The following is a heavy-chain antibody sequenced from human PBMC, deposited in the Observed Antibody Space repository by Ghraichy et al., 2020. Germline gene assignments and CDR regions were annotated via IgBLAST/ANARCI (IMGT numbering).Heavy chain of an antibody. V-gene: IGHV1-8*01. J-gene: IGHJ5*02. CDR1: GYTFTSYD. CDR3: ARSPYYDFWSDLRNWFDP. D-gene: IGHD3-3*01. CDR2: MNPNSGNT. Sequence: ASVKVSCKASGYTFTSYDINWVRQATGQGLEWMGWMNPNSGNTGYAQKFQGRVTMTRNTSISTAYMELSSLRSEDTAVYYCARSPYYDFWSDLRNWFDPWGQGTMVTVSS.